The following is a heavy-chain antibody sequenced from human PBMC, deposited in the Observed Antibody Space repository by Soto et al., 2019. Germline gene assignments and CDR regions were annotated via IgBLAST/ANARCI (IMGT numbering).Heavy chain of an antibody. CDR3: ARGEQYSGRIFDY. CDR2: TYYRSKWYY. J-gene: IGHJ4*01. D-gene: IGHD1-26*01. Sequence: SPTLSLPCAITGDSVSSNSAGWNWVRQSPSRGLEWLGRTYYRSKWYYEYAVSVRGRITINPDTSKNQYSLQLNSVTPEDTAVYFCARGEQYSGRIFDYWGQGTLVTVSS. CDR1: GDSVSSNSAG. V-gene: IGHV6-1*01.